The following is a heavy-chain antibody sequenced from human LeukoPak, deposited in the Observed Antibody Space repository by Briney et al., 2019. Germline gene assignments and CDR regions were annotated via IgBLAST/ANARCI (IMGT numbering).Heavy chain of an antibody. V-gene: IGHV3-33*06. Sequence: SLRLSCAASGFTFSSYGMHWVRQAPGKGLEWVAVIWYDGSNKYYADSVKGRFTISRDNSKNTLYPQMNSLRAEDTAVYYCAKGATPHAFDIWGQGTMVTVSS. J-gene: IGHJ3*02. CDR2: IWYDGSNK. CDR1: GFTFSSYG. CDR3: AKGATPHAFDI. D-gene: IGHD1-26*01.